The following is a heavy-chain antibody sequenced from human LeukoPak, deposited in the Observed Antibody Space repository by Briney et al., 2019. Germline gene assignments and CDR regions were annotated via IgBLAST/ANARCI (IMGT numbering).Heavy chain of an antibody. CDR3: ARSEAAVAVNPFDY. J-gene: IGHJ4*02. CDR1: GGTFSSYA. D-gene: IGHD6-19*01. Sequence: SVKVSCKASGGTFSSYAISRVRQAPGQGLEWMGGIIPIFGTANYAQKFQGRVTITADESTSTAYMELSSLRSEDTAVYYCARSEAAVAVNPFDYWGQGTLVTVSS. CDR2: IIPIFGTA. V-gene: IGHV1-69*13.